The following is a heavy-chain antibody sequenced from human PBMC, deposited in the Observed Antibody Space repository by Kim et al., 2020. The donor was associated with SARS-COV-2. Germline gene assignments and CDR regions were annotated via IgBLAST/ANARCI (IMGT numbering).Heavy chain of an antibody. CDR3: ARVDGGMDV. J-gene: IGHJ6*02. CDR2: SGIT. Sequence: SGITNHTASHKSRVTISVETSKKQFSLKLSSVTAADTAVYYCARVDGGMDVWGQGTTVTVSS. V-gene: IGHV4-59*01.